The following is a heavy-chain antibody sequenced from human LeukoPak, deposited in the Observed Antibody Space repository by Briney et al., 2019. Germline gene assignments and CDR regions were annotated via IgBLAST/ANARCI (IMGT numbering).Heavy chain of an antibody. CDR1: GFTFANHA. J-gene: IGHJ3*02. CDR2: EGSAGGT. Sequence: QPRGSLRLSCAAPGFTFANHAVSWVRQAPGKGLEWVSAEGSAGGTYYADSVKGRFTISRDNSEKTLSLQMNRLRVEDTALYYCASRTWVGAGYYAFDIWGQGTMVTVSS. D-gene: IGHD1-26*01. CDR3: ASRTWVGAGYYAFDI. V-gene: IGHV3-23*01.